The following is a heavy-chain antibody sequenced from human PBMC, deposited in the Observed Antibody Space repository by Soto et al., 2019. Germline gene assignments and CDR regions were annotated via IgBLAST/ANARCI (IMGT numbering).Heavy chain of an antibody. Sequence: PSETLSLTGAVYGGSFRPYYWSWIRQPPGKGLEWIGEINHSGRTNYNPSLQSSVPISVDTSKNKLSLKLPSVTAAEPAVYYCARDLNRVTNAFDLWGQGKMVTVSS. V-gene: IGHV4-34*01. D-gene: IGHD4-17*01. CDR1: GGSFRPYY. CDR3: ARDLNRVTNAFDL. J-gene: IGHJ3*01. CDR2: INHSGRT.